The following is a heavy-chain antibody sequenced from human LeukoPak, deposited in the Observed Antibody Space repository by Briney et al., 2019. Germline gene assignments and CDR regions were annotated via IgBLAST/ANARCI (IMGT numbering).Heavy chain of an antibody. V-gene: IGHV3-30*02. CDR1: GFTFSSYG. D-gene: IGHD3-3*01. CDR3: AKGTTTIFGVVIF. Sequence: PGGSLRLSCAASGFTFSSYGMHWVRQAPGKGLGWVAFIRYDGSNKYYADSVKGRFTISRDNSKNTLYLQMNSLRAEDTAVYYCAKGTTTIFGVVIFWGQGTMVTVSS. CDR2: IRYDGSNK. J-gene: IGHJ3*01.